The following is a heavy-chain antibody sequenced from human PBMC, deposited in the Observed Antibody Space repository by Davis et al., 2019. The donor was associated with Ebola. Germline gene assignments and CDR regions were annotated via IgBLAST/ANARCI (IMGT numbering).Heavy chain of an antibody. V-gene: IGHV4-59*01. CDR3: ARADFWSGSGMDV. Sequence: SETLSLTCTVSGGSINSYYWSWIRQPAGKGLEWIGYIYYSGSTNYNPSLKSRVTISVDTSKNQFSLKLSSVTAADTAVYYCARADFWSGSGMDVWGQGTTVTVSS. CDR2: IYYSGST. J-gene: IGHJ6*02. CDR1: GGSINSYY. D-gene: IGHD3-3*01.